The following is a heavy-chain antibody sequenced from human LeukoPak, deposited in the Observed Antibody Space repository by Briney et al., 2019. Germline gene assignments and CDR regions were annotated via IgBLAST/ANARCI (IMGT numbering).Heavy chain of an antibody. CDR2: IWYYGSNK. CDR3: ARANVDTAMGDFDY. Sequence: GGSLRLSCAASGFTFSSYGMHWVRQAPGKGLEWVAVIWYYGSNKYYADSVKGRFTISRDNSKNTLYLQMNSLRAEDTAVYCCARANVDTAMGDFDYWGQGTLVTVSS. CDR1: GFTFSSYG. D-gene: IGHD5-18*01. V-gene: IGHV3-33*01. J-gene: IGHJ4*02.